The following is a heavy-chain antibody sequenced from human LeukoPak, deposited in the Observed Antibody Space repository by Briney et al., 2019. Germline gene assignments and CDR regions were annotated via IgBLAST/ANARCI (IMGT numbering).Heavy chain of an antibody. J-gene: IGHJ4*02. D-gene: IGHD3-22*01. CDR2: IYPGDSDT. Sequence: GESLKISCKGSGYSFTSYWIGWARQMPGKGLEWMGIIYPGDSDTRYSPSFQGQVTISADKSISTAYLQWSSLKASDTAMYYCARHFYPYYDSSGPYYFDYWGQGTLVTVS. CDR3: ARHFYPYYDSSGPYYFDY. V-gene: IGHV5-51*01. CDR1: GYSFTSYW.